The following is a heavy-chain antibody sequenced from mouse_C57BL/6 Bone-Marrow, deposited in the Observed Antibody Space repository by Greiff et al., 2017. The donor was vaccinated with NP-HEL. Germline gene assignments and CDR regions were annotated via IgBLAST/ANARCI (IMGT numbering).Heavy chain of an antibody. V-gene: IGHV1-59*01. CDR2: IDPSDSYT. J-gene: IGHJ2*01. CDR3: ARGLRN. Sequence: QVQLQQPGAELVRPGTSVKLSCKASGYTFTSYWMHWVKQRPGQGLEWIGVIDPSDSYTNYNQKFKGKATLTVDTSSSTAYMQLSSLTSEDAAFYYCARGLRNWGQGTTLTVSS. CDR1: GYTFTSYW. D-gene: IGHD2-4*01.